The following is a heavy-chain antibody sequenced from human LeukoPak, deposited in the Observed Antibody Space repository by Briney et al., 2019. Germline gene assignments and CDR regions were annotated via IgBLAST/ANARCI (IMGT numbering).Heavy chain of an antibody. CDR2: TSWSSSYI. V-gene: IGHV3-21*06. Sequence: PGGYLSLYCVSSGFSFSDYAMNWVRQAQGQGPKWVSTSWSSSYIYYADSVKGRFTISRDNAKNSLYLQMNNLRAEDAAVYYCVRSFPYCGGDCQDAGPWGQGTLVTVSS. CDR1: GFSFSDYA. CDR3: VRSFPYCGGDCQDAGP. D-gene: IGHD2-21*02. J-gene: IGHJ5*02.